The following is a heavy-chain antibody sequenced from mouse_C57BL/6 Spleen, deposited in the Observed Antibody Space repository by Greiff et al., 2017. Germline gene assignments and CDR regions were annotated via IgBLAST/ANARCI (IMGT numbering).Heavy chain of an antibody. CDR1: GYTFTDPT. D-gene: IGHD1-1*01. J-gene: IGHJ4*01. CDR2: IYPRDGST. CDR3: ARGYYYGRSPYAMDY. Sequence: QVQLQQSDAELVKPGASVKISCKVSGYTFTDPTIHWMKQRPEQGLEWIGYIYPRDGSTKYNEKFKGKATLTAAKSSSTAYMQLNILTSKDSAVYVCARGYYYGRSPYAMDYWGQGTSVTVSS. V-gene: IGHV1-78*01.